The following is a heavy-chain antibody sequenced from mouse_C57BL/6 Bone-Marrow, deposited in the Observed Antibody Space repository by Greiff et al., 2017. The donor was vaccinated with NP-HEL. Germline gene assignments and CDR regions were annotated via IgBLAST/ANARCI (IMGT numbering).Heavy chain of an antibody. Sequence: EVKLQESGGGLVKQGGARKGGGAAEGGKGREEGREGGGKAREKGREGVEDIRRGRRSIYYADTVKGRFTISRDNAKNTLFLKMTSLRSEDTAMYYCARRYRGLYYYAMDYWGQGTSVTVSS. CDR1: GGKGREEG. CDR3: ARRYRGLYYYAMDY. V-gene: IGHV5-17*01. D-gene: IGHD2-12*01. CDR2: IRRGRRSI. J-gene: IGHJ4*01.